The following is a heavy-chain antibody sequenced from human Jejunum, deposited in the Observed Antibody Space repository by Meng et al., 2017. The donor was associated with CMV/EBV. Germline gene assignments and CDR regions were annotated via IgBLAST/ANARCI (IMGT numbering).Heavy chain of an antibody. CDR3: TRALDY. CDR2: IRYDGGER. V-gene: IGHV3-7*04. J-gene: IGHJ4*02. Sequence: LKISCAASGFNFKDYWMDWVHQAPGRGLEWVANIRYDGGERYYVNSVEGRFFIYRDNARNTLYLQMNSLRGDDSAIYYCTRALDYWGQGTPVTVSS. CDR1: GFNFKDYW.